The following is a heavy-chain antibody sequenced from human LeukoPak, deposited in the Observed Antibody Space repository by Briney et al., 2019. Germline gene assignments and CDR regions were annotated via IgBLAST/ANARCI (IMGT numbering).Heavy chain of an antibody. CDR2: IYASGRT. J-gene: IGHJ6*03. CDR3: ARDRAPYCTSISCYSYYYYYYMDV. D-gene: IGHD2-2*02. Sequence: SETLSLTCTVSGGSISSYYWTWIRQPAGKGLEWIGRIYASGRTDYNPSFKSRVTISLDTSKNQFSLELSAVTAADSAVYYCARDRAPYCTSISCYSYYYYYYMDVWGKGITVTVSS. CDR1: GGSISSYY. V-gene: IGHV4-4*07.